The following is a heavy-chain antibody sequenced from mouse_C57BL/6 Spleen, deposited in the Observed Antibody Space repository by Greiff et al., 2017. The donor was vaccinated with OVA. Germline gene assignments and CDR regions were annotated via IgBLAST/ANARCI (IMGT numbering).Heavy chain of an antibody. CDR1: GYTFTSYW. CDR2: INPSNGGT. J-gene: IGHJ2*01. CDR3: ARRPYDGYYQGYYFDY. D-gene: IGHD2-3*01. V-gene: IGHV1-53*01. Sequence: QVQLQQPGTELVKPGASVKLSCKASGYTFTSYWMHWVKQRPGQGLEWIGNINPSNGGTNYNEKFKSKATLTVDKSSSTAYMQLSSLTSEDSAVYYCARRPYDGYYQGYYFDYWGQGTTLTVSS.